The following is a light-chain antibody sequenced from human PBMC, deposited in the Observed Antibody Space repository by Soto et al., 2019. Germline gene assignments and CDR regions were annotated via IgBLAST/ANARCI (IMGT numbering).Light chain of an antibody. J-gene: IGKJ1*01. CDR2: GAF. CDR1: QSVSSN. V-gene: IGKV3-15*01. Sequence: EIVMTQSPVTLSVSPGERVTLSCRASQSVSSNLAWYQQKPGQAPSLLIYGAFTRATGIPARFSGTGSGTEFTHTISSLQSEDFALYYCQQYNDWPLTFGQGTKVDSK. CDR3: QQYNDWPLT.